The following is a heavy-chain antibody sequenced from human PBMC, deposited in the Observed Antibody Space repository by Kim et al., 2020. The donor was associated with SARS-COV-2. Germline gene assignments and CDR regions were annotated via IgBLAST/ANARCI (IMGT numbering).Heavy chain of an antibody. Sequence: INHSASTNYNPSLKSRVTISVDTSKNQFSLKLSSVTAADTAVYYCARGFDLWGRGTLVTVSS. J-gene: IGHJ2*01. CDR3: ARGFDL. CDR2: INHSAST. V-gene: IGHV4-59*09.